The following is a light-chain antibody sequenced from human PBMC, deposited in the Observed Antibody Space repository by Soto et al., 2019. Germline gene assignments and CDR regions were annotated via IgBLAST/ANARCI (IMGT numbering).Light chain of an antibody. CDR1: GSNIGAHYD. CDR3: QSFDNSLSGVV. J-gene: IGLJ2*01. CDR2: ATT. V-gene: IGLV1-40*01. Sequence: QAVVTQPPSVSGAPGQRVTISCTGSGSNIGAHYDVHWYQQVPGTAPKLVIYATTSRPSGVPGRFSGSKSGTSASLAITGLQAEDEAVYYCQSFDNSLSGVVFGAGTKLTVL.